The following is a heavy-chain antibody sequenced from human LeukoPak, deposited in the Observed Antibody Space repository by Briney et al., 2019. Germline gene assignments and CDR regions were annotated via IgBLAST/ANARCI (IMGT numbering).Heavy chain of an antibody. D-gene: IGHD2-2*01. J-gene: IGHJ4*02. CDR2: IGRGYDT. V-gene: IGHV3-23*01. Sequence: GRSLRLSCAASGFTFNTHAMTWVRQPPGEGMEWHSSIGRGYDTQYADSVKGRFTISRDNSENTLFLQMNNVRAEDTAVYYCAKGALIPPPATRFFDFWGQGTLVTVSS. CDR1: GFTFNTHA. CDR3: AKGALIPPPATRFFDF.